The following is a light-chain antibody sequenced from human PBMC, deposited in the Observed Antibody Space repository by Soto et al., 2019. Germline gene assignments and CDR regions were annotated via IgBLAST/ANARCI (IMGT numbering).Light chain of an antibody. Sequence: QAVLTQPPSASGTPGQRVTISCSGSSSNIGNNNVNWYQQLPGTAPKLLIYSNSERPSGVPDRFSGSKSGTSASLASSGLQPEDEADFYCAAGDDRLIGWVFGGGTKLTV. J-gene: IGLJ3*02. CDR2: SNS. CDR1: SSNIGNNN. CDR3: AAGDDRLIGWV. V-gene: IGLV1-44*01.